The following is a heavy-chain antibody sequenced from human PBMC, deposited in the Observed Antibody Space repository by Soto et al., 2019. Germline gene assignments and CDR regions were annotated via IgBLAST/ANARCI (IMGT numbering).Heavy chain of an antibody. V-gene: IGHV3-23*01. D-gene: IGHD4-4*01. CDR2: ISNSGGST. CDR1: GFTFSSYA. J-gene: IGHJ5*02. Sequence: GGSLRLSCAASGFTFSSYAMSWVRQAPGKGLEWVSAISNSGGSTYYADSVKGRFTISRDNSKNTLYLQMNSLRAEDTAVYYCAKDVNSNYRFDPWGQGTLVTVSS. CDR3: AKDVNSNYRFDP.